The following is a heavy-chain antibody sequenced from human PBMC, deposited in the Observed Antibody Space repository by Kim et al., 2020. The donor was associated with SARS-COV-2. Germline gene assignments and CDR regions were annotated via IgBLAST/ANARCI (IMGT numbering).Heavy chain of an antibody. V-gene: IGHV3-7*01. D-gene: IGHD2-15*01. Sequence: GGSLRLSCVVSGFSFTTNWMSWVRQAPGMGLEWVAKIKEDGTEKYYGYSVEGRFTISRDNAKNSLYLQMNSLSAEDTAVYYCARDRRYSLDYWGQGTLVTVSS. CDR2: IKEDGTEK. CDR3: ARDRRYSLDY. J-gene: IGHJ4*02. CDR1: GFSFTTNW.